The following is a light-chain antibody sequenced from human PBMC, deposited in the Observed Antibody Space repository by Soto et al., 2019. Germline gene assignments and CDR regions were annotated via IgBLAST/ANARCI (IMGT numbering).Light chain of an antibody. Sequence: DIQMTQSPSTLSASVGDRVTITCRASHSISIWLAWYQQKPGKAPKLLIYDASHLDSGVPSRFSGRGSGTEFSLTISSLQPDDFATYSCQQYNTGWTFGHGTNVEI. CDR2: DAS. CDR1: HSISIW. V-gene: IGKV1-5*01. J-gene: IGKJ1*01. CDR3: QQYNTGWT.